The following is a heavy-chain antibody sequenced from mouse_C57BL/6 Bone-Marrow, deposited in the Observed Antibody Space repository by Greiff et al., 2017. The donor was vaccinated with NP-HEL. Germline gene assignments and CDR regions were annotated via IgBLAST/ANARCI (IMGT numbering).Heavy chain of an antibody. CDR1: GFSLTSYG. D-gene: IGHD1-1*01. CDR3: ARRDYGSSSFAY. Sequence: QVQLKESGPGLVQPSQSLSITCTVSGFSLTSYGVHWVRQSPGQGLEWLGVIWSGGSTDYNAAFISSLSISKDNSKSQVFFKMNSLQADDTAIYYCARRDYGSSSFAYWGQGTLVTVSA. J-gene: IGHJ3*01. V-gene: IGHV2-2*01. CDR2: IWSGGST.